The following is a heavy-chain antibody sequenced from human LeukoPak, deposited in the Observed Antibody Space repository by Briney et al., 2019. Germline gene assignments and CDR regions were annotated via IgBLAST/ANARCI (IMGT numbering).Heavy chain of an antibody. CDR3: HPLAYASK. V-gene: IGHV3-74*01. CDR1: GVTSGFTFSSRW. Sequence: GSLRLSCAVSGVTSGFTFSSRWMHWVRQAPGKGLEWVSVTKNDGSSTNYADSVRGRFTVSRDNAQNTVYLEMNSLRVKDTAIYYCHPLAYASKWGQGTLVTVSS. CDR2: TKNDGSST. D-gene: IGHD2-8*01. J-gene: IGHJ4*02.